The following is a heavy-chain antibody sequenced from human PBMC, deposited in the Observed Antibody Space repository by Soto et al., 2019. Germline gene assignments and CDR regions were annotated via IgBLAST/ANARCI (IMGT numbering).Heavy chain of an antibody. J-gene: IGHJ4*02. D-gene: IGHD3-22*01. CDR1: GFTFSSYA. Sequence: GSLRLSCAASGFTFSSYAMSWVRQAPGKGLEWVSAISGSGGSTYYADSVKGRFTISRDNSKNTLYLQMNSLRAEDTAVYYCARGITMIVVVTYYFDYWGQGTLVTVSS. CDR2: ISGSGGST. CDR3: ARGITMIVVVTYYFDY. V-gene: IGHV3-23*01.